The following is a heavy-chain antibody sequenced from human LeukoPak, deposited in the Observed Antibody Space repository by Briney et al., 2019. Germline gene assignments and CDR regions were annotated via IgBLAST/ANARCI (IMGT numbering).Heavy chain of an antibody. J-gene: IGHJ6*03. CDR2: IYYSGTT. V-gene: IGHV4-39*07. Sequence: PSETLSLTCSVSGGSISSGHYYWAWIRQPPGKGLQWIGSIYYSGTTYNNPSLKSRVTISVDTSKNQFSLKLSSVTAADTAVYYCARGFGEWEHYYMDVWGKGTTVTVSS. CDR1: GGSISSGHYY. D-gene: IGHD3-10*01. CDR3: ARGFGEWEHYYMDV.